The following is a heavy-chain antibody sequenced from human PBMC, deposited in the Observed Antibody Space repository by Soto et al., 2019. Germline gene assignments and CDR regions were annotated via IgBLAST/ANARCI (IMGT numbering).Heavy chain of an antibody. V-gene: IGHV3-23*01. Sequence: GGSLRLSCAASGFTFSHYAMTWVRQAPGKGLEWVSDISDSGDATYYADSVKGRFTISRDNSKSTLYLQMNGLRAEDAAVYYCAKGRTDFNVWGQGSLVTVSS. CDR2: ISDSGDAT. CDR3: AKGRTDFNV. J-gene: IGHJ4*02. CDR1: GFTFSHYA.